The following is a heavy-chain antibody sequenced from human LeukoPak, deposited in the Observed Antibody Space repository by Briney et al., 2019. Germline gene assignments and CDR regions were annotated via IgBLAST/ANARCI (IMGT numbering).Heavy chain of an antibody. D-gene: IGHD2-2*01. J-gene: IGHJ6*03. CDR1: GYTFTSYD. V-gene: IGHV1-8*03. Sequence: ASVKVSCKASGYTFTSYDINWVRQATGQGLEWMGWMNPNSGNTGYAQKFQGRVTITRNTSISTAYMELSSLRSEDMAVYYCARVGVPAATDYYMDVWGKGTTVTVSS. CDR2: MNPNSGNT. CDR3: ARVGVPAATDYYMDV.